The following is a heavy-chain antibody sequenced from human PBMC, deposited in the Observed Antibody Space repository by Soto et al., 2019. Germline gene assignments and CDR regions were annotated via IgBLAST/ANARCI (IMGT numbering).Heavy chain of an antibody. CDR2: IPNTENKK. CDR1: GFTFSSYG. CDR3: ARTAGGRVRGALDI. J-gene: IGHJ3*02. Sequence: QVQLEESGGGVVQPGTSLRLSCVASGFTFSSYGMHWVRQAPGKGLEWVAVIPNTENKKYYADSVKGRFTISRDNSRNTLFLQMDSLMSEDTAVYYCARTAGGRVRGALDIWGQGTMVTVS. V-gene: IGHV3-30-3*01. D-gene: IGHD6-13*01.